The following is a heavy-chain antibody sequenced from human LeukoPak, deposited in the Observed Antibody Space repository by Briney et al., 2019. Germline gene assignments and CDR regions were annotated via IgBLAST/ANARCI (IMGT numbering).Heavy chain of an antibody. D-gene: IGHD3-10*01. CDR1: GFTFSSYS. J-gene: IGHJ4*02. V-gene: IGHV3-23*01. CDR2: ISGSGGRT. Sequence: GGSLRLSCAASGFTFSSYSMNWVRQAPGKGLEWVSAISGSGGRTFYADSVKGRFTISRDNSKNTLYLQMNSLRAEDTAVYYCAKDPYGSGIDYWGQGTLVTVSS. CDR3: AKDPYGSGIDY.